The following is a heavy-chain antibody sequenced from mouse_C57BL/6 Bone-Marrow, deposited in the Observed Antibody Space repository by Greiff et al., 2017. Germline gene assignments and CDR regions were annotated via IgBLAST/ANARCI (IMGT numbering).Heavy chain of an antibody. CDR2: IHPNSGST. V-gene: IGHV1-64*01. CDR3: ARWRLRTWFAY. J-gene: IGHJ3*01. CDR1: GYTFTSYW. Sequence: QVQLQKPGAELVKPGASVKLSCKASGYTFTSYWMHWVKQRPGQGLEWIGMIHPNSGSTNYNEKFKSKATLTVDKSSSTAYMQLSSLTSEDSAVYYCARWRLRTWFAYWGQGTLVTVSA. D-gene: IGHD3-2*02.